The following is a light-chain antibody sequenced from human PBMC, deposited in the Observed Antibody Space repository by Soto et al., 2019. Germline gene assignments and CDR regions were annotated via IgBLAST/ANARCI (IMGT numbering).Light chain of an antibody. CDR2: WAS. CDR1: QSVLYSSDNRNY. J-gene: IGKJ3*01. V-gene: IGKV4-1*01. Sequence: DIVMTQSPDSLAVSLGERATINCKSSQSVLYSSDNRNYLAWYQQKAGQPPKLLINWASTRRSGVSDRFSGGGSGKDFTLTISSLQAEDVAIYYCQQYYATPFTFGPGTKVDI. CDR3: QQYYATPFT.